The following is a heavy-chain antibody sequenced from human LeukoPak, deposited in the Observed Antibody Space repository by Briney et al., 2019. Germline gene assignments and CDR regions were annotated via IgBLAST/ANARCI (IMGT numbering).Heavy chain of an antibody. CDR3: ARDRGSSGWYGEGYFDY. D-gene: IGHD6-19*01. Sequence: SETLSLTCTGSGGSISSYFWSWIRQPPGKGLEWIGHIYYSGRTNYSPSLKSRVTISVDTSKNQFSLILSSVTAADTAVYYCARDRGSSGWYGEGYFDYWGQGILVTVSP. CDR1: GGSISSYF. CDR2: IYYSGRT. J-gene: IGHJ4*02. V-gene: IGHV4-59*01.